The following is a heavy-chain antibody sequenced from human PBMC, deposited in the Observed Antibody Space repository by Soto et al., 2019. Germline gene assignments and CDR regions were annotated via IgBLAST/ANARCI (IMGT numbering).Heavy chain of an antibody. D-gene: IGHD6-6*01. CDR1: GGSFSGYY. J-gene: IGHJ6*03. Sequence: SETLSLTCAVYGGSFSGYYWSWIRQPPGKGLEWIGEINHSGSTNYNPSLKSRVTISVDTSKNQFSLKLSSVTAADTAVYYCARSIAARPSNYYYYMDVWGKGTTVTVSS. CDR2: INHSGST. CDR3: ARSIAARPSNYYYYMDV. V-gene: IGHV4-34*01.